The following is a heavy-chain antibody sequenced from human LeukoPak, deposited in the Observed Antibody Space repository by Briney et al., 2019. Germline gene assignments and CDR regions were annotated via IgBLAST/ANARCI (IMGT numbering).Heavy chain of an antibody. CDR3: AKWLYYYDSSGYY. V-gene: IGHV3-23*01. D-gene: IGHD3-22*01. CDR1: GFTFSSYA. Sequence: EGSLRLSCSASGFTFSSYARTWVRQAPGKGPEWFSVISGSSDKTYYGDSVRGRFTIYRDNSKNTLYLQMNSLRAEDTAVYYCAKWLYYYDSSGYYWGQGTLVTVSS. J-gene: IGHJ1*01. CDR2: ISGSSDKT.